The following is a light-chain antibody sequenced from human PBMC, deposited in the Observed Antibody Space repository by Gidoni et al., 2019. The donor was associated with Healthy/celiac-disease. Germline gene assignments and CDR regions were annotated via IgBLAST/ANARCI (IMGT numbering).Light chain of an antibody. J-gene: IGKJ5*01. V-gene: IGKV1-39*01. CDR1: QSISSY. CDR3: QQSYSTPIT. Sequence: DIQMTQSPSSLSASVGDRVTITCRARQSISSYLNWYQQKPGKAPKLLLYAASSLQSGVPSRFSGSGSGTDFTLTISSLQPEDFATYYCQQSYSTPITFGQGTRLEIK. CDR2: AAS.